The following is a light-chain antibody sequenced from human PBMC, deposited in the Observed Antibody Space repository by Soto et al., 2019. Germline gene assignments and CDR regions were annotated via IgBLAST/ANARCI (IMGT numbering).Light chain of an antibody. Sequence: QSVLAQPASVSGSPGRSITISCTGTSSDVGDYNYVSWYQQHPGKAPKLMISAVSNRPSGVSDRFSGSKSGNTASLTISGLQAEDEADYYCSYMRNSLYVFGTGTKVTVL. CDR2: AVS. CDR1: SSDVGDYNY. CDR3: SYMRNSLYV. J-gene: IGLJ1*01. V-gene: IGLV2-14*01.